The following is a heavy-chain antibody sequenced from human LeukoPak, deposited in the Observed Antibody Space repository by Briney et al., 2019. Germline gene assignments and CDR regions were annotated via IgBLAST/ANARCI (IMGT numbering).Heavy chain of an antibody. CDR1: GFTFSSYG. CDR3: ARDLGRGSDWYFDL. V-gene: IGHV3-33*01. Sequence: GGPLRLSCAASGFTFSSYGMHWVRQAPGKGLEWVAVIWYDGSNKYYADSVKGRFTISRDNSKNTLYLQMNSLRAEDTAVYYCARDLGRGSDWYFDLWGRGTLVTVSS. D-gene: IGHD3-16*01. CDR2: IWYDGSNK. J-gene: IGHJ2*01.